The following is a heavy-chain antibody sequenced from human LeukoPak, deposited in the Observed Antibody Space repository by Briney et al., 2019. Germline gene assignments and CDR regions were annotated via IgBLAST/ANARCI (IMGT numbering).Heavy chain of an antibody. CDR2: IYYSGST. J-gene: IGHJ4*02. V-gene: IGHV4-39*07. Sequence: SETLSLTCTVSGDSISSSSYYWGWIRQPPGKGLEWIGSIYYSGSTYYNPSLKSRVTISVDTSKNQFSLKLSSVTAADTAVYYCARGVYCSGGSCYFDYWGQGTLVTVSS. CDR3: ARGVYCSGGSCYFDY. CDR1: GDSISSSSYY. D-gene: IGHD2-15*01.